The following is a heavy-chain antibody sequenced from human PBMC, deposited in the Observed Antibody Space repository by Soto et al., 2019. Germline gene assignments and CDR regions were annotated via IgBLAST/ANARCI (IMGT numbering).Heavy chain of an antibody. V-gene: IGHV3-23*01. Sequence: EVQLLVSGGGLVQPGGSLRLSCAASGFTFSSYAMNWVRQAPGKGLEYISTISGSGDSTYYADSVKGRFTISRDNSKNTLYLQMNSLRVEDTAVYYCTKAKEGLSRPFDYWGQGTLVTVSS. CDR2: ISGSGDST. J-gene: IGHJ4*02. CDR3: TKAKEGLSRPFDY. CDR1: GFTFSSYA.